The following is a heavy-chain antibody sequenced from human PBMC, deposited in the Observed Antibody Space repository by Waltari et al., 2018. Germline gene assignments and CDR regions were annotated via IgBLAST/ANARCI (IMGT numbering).Heavy chain of an antibody. CDR1: GGSISSHY. CDR3: ARALPSRYSGRTGAFDI. D-gene: IGHD1-26*01. CDR2: IYYSGST. J-gene: IGHJ3*02. V-gene: IGHV4-59*11. Sequence: QVQLQESGPGLVKPSETLSLTCTVSGGSISSHYWSWIRQPPGKGLEWIGYIYYSGSTNYTPSLKSRVTISVDTSKNQFSLKLSSVTAADTAVYYCARALPSRYSGRTGAFDIWGQGTMVTVSS.